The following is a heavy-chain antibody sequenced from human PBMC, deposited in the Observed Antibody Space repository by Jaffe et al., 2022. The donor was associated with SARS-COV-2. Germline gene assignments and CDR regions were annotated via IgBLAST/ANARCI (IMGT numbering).Heavy chain of an antibody. CDR1: GYTFTSYA. J-gene: IGHJ3*01. CDR2: INAGNGNT. CDR3: ARSYCGDGSCHSYAFDF. Sequence: QVQLVQSGAEVKKPGASVKVSCKGSGYTFTSYAMHWVRQAPGQRLEWMGWINAGNGNTKFPQRFQGRVTLTRDTSASTGYMELSSLTSEDTAVYICARSYCGDGSCHSYAFDFWGLGTMVTVS. V-gene: IGHV1-3*01. D-gene: IGHD2-15*01.